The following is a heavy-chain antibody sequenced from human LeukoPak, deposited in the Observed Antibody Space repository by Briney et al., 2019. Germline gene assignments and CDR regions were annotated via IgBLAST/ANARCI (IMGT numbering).Heavy chain of an antibody. D-gene: IGHD1-1*01. CDR1: GGSISSYY. V-gene: IGHV4-59*01. CDR2: IYYSGST. Sequence: SETLSLTCTVSGGSISSYYWSWIRQPPGKGLEWIGYIYYSGSTNYNPSLKGRVTISVDTSKNQFSLKLSSVTAADTAVYYCARQLERRYYFDYWGQGTLVTVSS. CDR3: ARQLERRYYFDY. J-gene: IGHJ4*02.